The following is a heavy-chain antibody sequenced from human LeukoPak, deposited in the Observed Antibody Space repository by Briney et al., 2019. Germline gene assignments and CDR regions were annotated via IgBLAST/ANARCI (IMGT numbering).Heavy chain of an antibody. D-gene: IGHD3-3*01. Sequence: PSETLSLTCAVYGGSFSGYYWTWIRQPPGKGLEWIGEIIGTGSTKYNSSLKSRVTISVDTSKNQFSLSLDSVTAADTAVYYCARGLASGYPPIPFDYWGQGTLVTVSS. CDR1: GGSFSGYY. V-gene: IGHV4-34*12. CDR2: IIGTGST. CDR3: ARGLASGYPPIPFDY. J-gene: IGHJ4*02.